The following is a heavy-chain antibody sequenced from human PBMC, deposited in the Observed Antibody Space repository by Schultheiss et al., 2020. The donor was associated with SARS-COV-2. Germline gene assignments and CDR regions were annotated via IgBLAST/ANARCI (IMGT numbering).Heavy chain of an antibody. CDR2: ISSSSSTI. V-gene: IGHV3-48*01. CDR1: GFTFSSYS. J-gene: IGHJ6*03. Sequence: GGSLRLSCAASGFTFSSYSMNWVRQAPGKGLEWVSYISSSSSTIYYADSVKGRFTISRDNAKNSLYLQMNSLRAEDTAVYYCAKQWELLGYYYYYMDVWGKGTTVTVSS. D-gene: IGHD1-26*01. CDR3: AKQWELLGYYYYYMDV.